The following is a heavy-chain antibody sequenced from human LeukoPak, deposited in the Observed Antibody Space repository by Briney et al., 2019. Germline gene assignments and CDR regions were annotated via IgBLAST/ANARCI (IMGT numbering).Heavy chain of an antibody. CDR3: ARRPDFWSGGTIDY. CDR2: ISYDGSNK. J-gene: IGHJ4*02. Sequence: GRSLRLSCAASGFTFSSYAMHWVRQAPGKGLEWVAVISYDGSNKYYADSVKGQFTISRDNSKNTLYLQMNSLRAEDTAVYYCARRPDFWSGGTIDYWGQGTLVTVSS. CDR1: GFTFSSYA. V-gene: IGHV3-30*01. D-gene: IGHD3-3*01.